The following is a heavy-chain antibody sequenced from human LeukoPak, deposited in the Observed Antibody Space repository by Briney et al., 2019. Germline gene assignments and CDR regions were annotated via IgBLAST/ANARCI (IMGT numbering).Heavy chain of an antibody. CDR3: ARGTVLLWFGELLAFDP. CDR2: INHSGST. Sequence: SETLSLTCAVYGGSFSGYYWSWIRQPRGKGLEWIGGINHSGSTNYNPSLKSRVTISVDTSKNQFSLKLSSVTAADTAVYYCARGTVLLWFGELLAFDPWGQGTLVTVSS. V-gene: IGHV4-34*01. CDR1: GGSFSGYY. D-gene: IGHD3-10*01. J-gene: IGHJ5*02.